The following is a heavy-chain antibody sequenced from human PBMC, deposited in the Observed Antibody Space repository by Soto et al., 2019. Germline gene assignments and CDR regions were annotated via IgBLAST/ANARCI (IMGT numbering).Heavy chain of an antibody. CDR2: IIPIFGTA. J-gene: IGHJ6*02. V-gene: IGHV1-69*05. CDR1: GGTFSSYA. D-gene: IGHD6-6*01. CDR3: ACQQLGPSYSYGMDV. Sequence: QVQLVQSGAEVKKPGSSVKVSCKASGGTFSSYAISWVRQAPGQGLEWMGGIIPIFGTANYAQKFQGRVTXTXAXSXXPAYMELSSLRSEDTAVYYCACQQLGPSYSYGMDVWGQGTTVTVSS.